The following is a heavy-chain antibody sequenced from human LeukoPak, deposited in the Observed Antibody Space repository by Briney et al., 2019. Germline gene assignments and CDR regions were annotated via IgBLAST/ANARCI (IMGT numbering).Heavy chain of an antibody. CDR2: IYPRDGST. CDR1: GGTFSSYA. CDR3: ARDQEGFDY. Sequence: ASVKVSCKTSGGTFSSYAISWVRQAPGQGLEWMGMIYPRDGSTSYAQKFQGRVTVTRDTSTSTVHMELSGLRSEDTAVYYCARDQEGFDYWGQGTLVTVSS. J-gene: IGHJ4*02. V-gene: IGHV1-46*01.